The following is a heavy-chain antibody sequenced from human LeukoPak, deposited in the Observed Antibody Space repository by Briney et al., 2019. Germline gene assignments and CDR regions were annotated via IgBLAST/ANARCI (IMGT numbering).Heavy chain of an antibody. Sequence: PSETLSLTCTVSGGSISSGSYYWSWIRQPAGKGLEWIGRIYTSGSTNYNPSLKSRVTISVDTSKNQFSLKLSSVTAADTAVYYCARAVDTAMDRYYYYYMDVWGKGTTVTVSS. CDR3: ARAVDTAMDRYYYYYMDV. V-gene: IGHV4-61*02. CDR1: GGSISSGSYY. J-gene: IGHJ6*03. CDR2: IYTSGST. D-gene: IGHD5-18*01.